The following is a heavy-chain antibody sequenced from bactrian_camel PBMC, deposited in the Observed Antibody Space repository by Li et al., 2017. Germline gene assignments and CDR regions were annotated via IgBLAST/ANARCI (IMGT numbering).Heavy chain of an antibody. J-gene: IGHJ4*01. D-gene: IGHD3*01. CDR3: AAHTRRFHIMDHSWTSQDAYDY. V-gene: IGHV3S55*01. Sequence: VQLVESGGGSVQAGGSLRLSCVASGDTIGRYCMGWFRQIPDKEREGVAGIESDGSTSYADSVKGRFTVSQDSAKNTLYLQMNSLKPEDTAMYYCAAHTRRFHIMDHSWTSQDAYDYWGQGTQVTVS. CDR1: GDTIGRYC. CDR2: IESDGST.